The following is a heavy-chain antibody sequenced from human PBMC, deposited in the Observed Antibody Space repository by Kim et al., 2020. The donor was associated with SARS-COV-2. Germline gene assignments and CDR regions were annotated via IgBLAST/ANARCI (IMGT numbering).Heavy chain of an antibody. V-gene: IGHV3-74*01. CDR2: INNDGSNT. J-gene: IGHJ3*02. CDR3: ARGRIGAFDI. Sequence: GGSLRLSCAASGFTFSSYSMYWVRQAPGKGLLWVSRINNDGSNTFYADSVKGQFTISRDNAKKTVSLQMNNLRVEDTAVYYCARGRIGAFDIWGQGTLVT. CDR1: GFTFSSYS. D-gene: IGHD2-21*01.